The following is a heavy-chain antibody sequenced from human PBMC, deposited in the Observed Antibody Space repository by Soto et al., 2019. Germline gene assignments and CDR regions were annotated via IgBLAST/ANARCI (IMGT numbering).Heavy chain of an antibody. CDR2: IYYSGST. CDR1: GGSISSGGYY. D-gene: IGHD2-15*01. CDR3: ARLGYCSGGSCYYMDV. V-gene: IGHV4-31*03. Sequence: SETLSLTCTVSGGSISSGGYYWSWIRQHPGKGLEWIGYIYYSGSTYYNPSLKSRVTISVDTSKNQFSLKLSSVTAADTAVYYCARLGYCSGGSCYYMDVWGKGTTVTVSS. J-gene: IGHJ6*03.